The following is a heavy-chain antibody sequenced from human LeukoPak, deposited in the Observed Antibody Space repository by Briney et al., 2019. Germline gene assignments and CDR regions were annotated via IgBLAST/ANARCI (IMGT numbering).Heavy chain of an antibody. V-gene: IGHV2-5*01. CDR1: GFSLSTSGVG. CDR3: AHSLPPHSYGYGDGFDI. D-gene: IGHD3-16*01. J-gene: IGHJ3*02. CDR2: IYWNDDK. Sequence: SGPTLVKPTQTLTLTCTFSGFSLSTSGVGVGWIRQPPGKALEWLGIIYWNDDKRYSPSLKSRLTITKDTSKNQVVLTMTNMDPVDTATYYCAHSLPPHSYGYGDGFDIWGQGTMVIVSS.